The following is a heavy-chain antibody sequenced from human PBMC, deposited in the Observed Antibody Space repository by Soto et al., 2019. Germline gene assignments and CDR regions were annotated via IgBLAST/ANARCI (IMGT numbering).Heavy chain of an antibody. D-gene: IGHD5-12*01. CDR1: GFSFASFTPYG. J-gene: IGHJ6*02. Sequence: QVQLVQSGAEVKRPGASVKVSCKASGFSFASFTPYGITWVRQAPGQGLEWMGWISGYNGNTNYAQKLQGRLTMTTETSTGTVYMELMSLRSDDTAVYYCARGGYSGNDPRYYYYYGLDVWGQGTTVTVSS. CDR3: ARGGYSGNDPRYYYYYGLDV. CDR2: ISGYNGNT. V-gene: IGHV1-18*04.